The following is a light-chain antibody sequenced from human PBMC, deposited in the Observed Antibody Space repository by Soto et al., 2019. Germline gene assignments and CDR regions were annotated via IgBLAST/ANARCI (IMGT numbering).Light chain of an antibody. J-gene: IGKJ1*01. CDR1: QNVGSRY. CDR3: QQYGSSPRT. Sequence: IGLTQSPATLASLHGPRATISCRSSQNVGSRYLAWYQQKPGQAPRLLIYGTSNRATGIPDRFSGSGSGTDFSLTISSLEPGDLAVYYCQQYGSSPRTFGQGTKVDIK. CDR2: GTS. V-gene: IGKV3-20*01.